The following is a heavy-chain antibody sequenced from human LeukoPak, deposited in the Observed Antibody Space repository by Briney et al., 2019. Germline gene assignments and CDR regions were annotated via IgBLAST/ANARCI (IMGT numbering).Heavy chain of an antibody. J-gene: IGHJ3*02. D-gene: IGHD5-12*01. CDR1: GFTFNTYS. Sequence: GGSLRLSCAASGFTFNTYSMNWVRQAPGKGLEWVSSISSSSTYIYYADSVKGRFTISRDNSKNSLFLQMNSLRAEDTAVYYCATPYRGWLRVGGYDIWGQGTIVTVSS. CDR3: ATPYRGWLRVGGYDI. V-gene: IGHV3-21*01. CDR2: ISSSSTYI.